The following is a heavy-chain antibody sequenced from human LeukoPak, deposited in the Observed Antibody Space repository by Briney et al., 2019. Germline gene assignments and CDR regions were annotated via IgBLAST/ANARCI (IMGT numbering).Heavy chain of an antibody. D-gene: IGHD3-10*01. J-gene: IGHJ4*02. CDR1: GDSISSDDYA. CDR2: IYYSGSS. Sequence: PSETLSLTCTVSGDSISSDDYAWSWIRQHPGQGLEWIGYIYYSGSSYYNPSLESRVIISVDTSKSQFSLKLSSVTAADTAVYYCARFTAARGVIFDYWGQGTLVTVSS. CDR3: ARFTAARGVIFDY. V-gene: IGHV4-31*03.